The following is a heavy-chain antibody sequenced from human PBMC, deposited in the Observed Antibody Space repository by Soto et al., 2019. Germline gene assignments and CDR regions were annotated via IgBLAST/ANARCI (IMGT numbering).Heavy chain of an antibody. CDR2: ISSSGSTI. CDR1: GFTFSSYE. D-gene: IGHD6-13*01. CDR3: ARGSFSWYTDY. J-gene: IGHJ4*02. V-gene: IGHV3-48*03. Sequence: GSLRLSCAASGFTFSSYEMNWVRQAPGKGLEWVSYISSSGSTIYYADSVKGRFTISRDNAKNSLYLQMNSLRAEDTAVYYCARGSFSWYTDYWGQGTLVTVSS.